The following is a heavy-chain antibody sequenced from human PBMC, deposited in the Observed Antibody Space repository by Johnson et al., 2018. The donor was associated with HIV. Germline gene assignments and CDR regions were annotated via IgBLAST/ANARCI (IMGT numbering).Heavy chain of an antibody. V-gene: IGHV3-NL1*01. D-gene: IGHD6-13*01. CDR2: IYSGGST. CDR1: GFTVDDYG. Sequence: QVQLVESGGGVVRPGGSLRLSCVVSGFTVDDYGMNWVRQSPGKGLEWVSVIYSGGSTYYADSVKGRFTISRDNSKNTLYLQMNSLRAEDTAVDYCAKDRSSGYSSSWYPDAFDIWGQGTMVTVSS. CDR3: AKDRSSGYSSSWYPDAFDI. J-gene: IGHJ3*02.